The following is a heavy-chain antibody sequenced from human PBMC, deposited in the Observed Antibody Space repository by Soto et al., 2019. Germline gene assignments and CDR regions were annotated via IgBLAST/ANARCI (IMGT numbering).Heavy chain of an antibody. J-gene: IGHJ4*02. CDR3: ATGAATVPTLDDY. Sequence: ASVKVSCKASGGGFSTYAITWVRQAPGQGLEWMGGITPIFDTTNYAQKFQGRVTITADESTTTVHMELTSLTSEDTAVYYCATGAATVPTLDDYSRQGTL. D-gene: IGHD4-17*01. CDR2: ITPIFDTT. V-gene: IGHV1-69*13. CDR1: GGGFSTYA.